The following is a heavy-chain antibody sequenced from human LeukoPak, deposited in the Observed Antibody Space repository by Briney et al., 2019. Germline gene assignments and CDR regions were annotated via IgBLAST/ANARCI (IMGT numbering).Heavy chain of an antibody. CDR2: IFTSGSI. Sequence: SETLSLTCTVPGGSISNYYWSWIRQPAGKGLEWIGRIFTSGSISYNPSLKSRVTISVDKSKNQFFLKLTSVTAADTAVYYCARDTQTTMGFYYYYYMDGWSKGTTVTVPS. CDR1: GGSISNYY. V-gene: IGHV4-4*07. J-gene: IGHJ6*03. CDR3: ARDTQTTMGFYYYYYMDG. D-gene: IGHD5-18*01.